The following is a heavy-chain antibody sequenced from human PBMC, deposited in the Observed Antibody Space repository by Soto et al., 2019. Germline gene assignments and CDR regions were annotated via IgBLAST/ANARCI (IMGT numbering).Heavy chain of an antibody. CDR3: PSDYDFWSSYPSVYFDF. Sequence: HPGGSLRLSCAASGFSFSSYWMHWVRQAPGKGLVWVSRINRDGSSTAYADSVKGRFTISRDNAKNTLYLQMNSLRAEDTAAYYCPSDYDFWSSYPSVYFDFWGIGNLVTVSS. J-gene: IGHJ4*01. D-gene: IGHD3-3*01. CDR1: GFSFSSYW. V-gene: IGHV3-74*01. CDR2: INRDGSST.